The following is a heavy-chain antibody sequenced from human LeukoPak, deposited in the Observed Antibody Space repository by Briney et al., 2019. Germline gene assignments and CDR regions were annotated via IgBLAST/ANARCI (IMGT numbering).Heavy chain of an antibody. CDR2: IKEDGSEK. D-gene: IGHD3-3*01. CDR1: GFTFSTYW. J-gene: IGHJ4*02. Sequence: GGSLRLSCAASGFTFSTYWMSWVRQAPGKGLEWVANIKEDGSEKYSVDSVKGRFIISRDNTQNSLFLEMKSLRAEDTALYYCATGWSHHDYWGQGTLVTVSS. V-gene: IGHV3-7*01. CDR3: ATGWSHHDY.